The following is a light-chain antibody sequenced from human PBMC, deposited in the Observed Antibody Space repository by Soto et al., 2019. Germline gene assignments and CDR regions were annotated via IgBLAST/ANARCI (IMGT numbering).Light chain of an antibody. J-gene: IGLJ1*01. CDR3: SSYTSGSSHYV. CDR1: SSDVGAYYS. Sequence: VLTQPASVSGSPGQSITISCTGTSSDVGAYYSVSWYQHHPGKAPKLIIYGVTNRPSGVSNRFSGSKSGNTASLTISGLQAEDEADYHCSSYTSGSSHYVFGTGTKVTVL. V-gene: IGLV2-14*01. CDR2: GVT.